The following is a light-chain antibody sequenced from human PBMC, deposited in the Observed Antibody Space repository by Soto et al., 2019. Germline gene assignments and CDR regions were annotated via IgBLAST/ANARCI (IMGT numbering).Light chain of an antibody. Sequence: QSVLTQPPSVSGSPRQSFTISCTGTRSDVGSYNRVSWYQQPPGTAPKLMIYEVSNRPSGVPDRFSGSKSGNTASLTISGLQAEDEADYYCSSYTSSSLVFGTGTKVTVL. CDR3: SSYTSSSLV. V-gene: IGLV2-18*02. CDR2: EVS. J-gene: IGLJ1*01. CDR1: RSDVGSYNR.